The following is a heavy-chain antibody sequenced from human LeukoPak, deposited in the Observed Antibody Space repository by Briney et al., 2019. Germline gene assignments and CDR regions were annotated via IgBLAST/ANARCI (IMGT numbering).Heavy chain of an antibody. CDR1: GFTLSSYW. D-gene: IGHD3-22*01. CDR3: ERDRGYQIDY. Sequence: GGSLRLSCAASGFTLSSYWMHWVRQAPGKGVGWVSRINSDGSGTSYADSVKGRFTISRDNAKNTLYLQINSLGAEDTVVYYCERDRGYQIDYWGQGTLVTVCS. V-gene: IGHV3-74*01. J-gene: IGHJ4*02. CDR2: INSDGSGT.